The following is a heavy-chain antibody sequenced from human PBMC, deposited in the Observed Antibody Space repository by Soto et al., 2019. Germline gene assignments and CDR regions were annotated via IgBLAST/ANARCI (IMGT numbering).Heavy chain of an antibody. V-gene: IGHV1-69*01. CDR1: GGTFSSYA. CDR2: IIPIFGTA. CDR3: ARDLEIRLD. Sequence: QVQLVQSGAEVKKPGSSVKVSCKASGGTFSSYAISWVRQAPGQGLEWMGGIIPIFGTASYAQKFQGRVTITADESTSTVKMEISSLRSEETTGYYCARDLEIRLDWGQGPVVSVSS. J-gene: IGHJ4*02. D-gene: IGHD3-3*01.